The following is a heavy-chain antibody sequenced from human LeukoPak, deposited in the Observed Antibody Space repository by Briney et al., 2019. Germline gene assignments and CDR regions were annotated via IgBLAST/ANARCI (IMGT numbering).Heavy chain of an antibody. V-gene: IGHV1-2*02. Sequence: ASVKVSCKASGYTFTGYYMHWVRQAPGQGLEWMGWINPNSGGTNYAQKLQGRVTMTRDTSISTAYMELSRLRSDDTAVYYCARDSPYYYDSSGYSGTFDYWGQGTLVTVSS. CDR2: INPNSGGT. J-gene: IGHJ4*02. D-gene: IGHD3-22*01. CDR3: ARDSPYYYDSSGYSGTFDY. CDR1: GYTFTGYY.